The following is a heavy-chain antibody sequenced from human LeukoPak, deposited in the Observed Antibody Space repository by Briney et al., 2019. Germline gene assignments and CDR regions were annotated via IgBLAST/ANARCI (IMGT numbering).Heavy chain of an antibody. V-gene: IGHV3-7*01. CDR1: GFPFSSYW. Sequence: GGSLRLSCSASGFPFSSYWMAWVRQAPGKGLEWVASIKQDGGETFYVDSVKGRFTISRDNAKNSLYLQMNSLRAEDTAVYYCTREDHSNYNYWGQGTLVTVSS. D-gene: IGHD4-11*01. CDR3: TREDHSNYNY. J-gene: IGHJ4*02. CDR2: IKQDGGET.